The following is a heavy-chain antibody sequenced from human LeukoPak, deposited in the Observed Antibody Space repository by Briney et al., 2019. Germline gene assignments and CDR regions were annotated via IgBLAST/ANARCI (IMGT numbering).Heavy chain of an antibody. CDR3: ARRGGYFHFDY. Sequence: TTSETLSLTCTVSGGSITNHYWSWIRQPPGKGLEWIGFIYTSGSTNYNPSLKSRVTISVDTSKNQFSLKLSSVTAADTAVYYCARRGGYFHFDYWGQGALVTVSS. J-gene: IGHJ4*02. D-gene: IGHD2-21*02. CDR2: IYTSGST. CDR1: GGSITNHY. V-gene: IGHV4-4*09.